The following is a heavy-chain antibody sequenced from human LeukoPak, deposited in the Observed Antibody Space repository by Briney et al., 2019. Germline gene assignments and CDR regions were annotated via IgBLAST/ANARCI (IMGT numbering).Heavy chain of an antibody. Sequence: PSETLSLTCTVSGGSISSGGYYWSWIRQPPGKGLEWIGYIYHSGSTYYNPSLKSRVTISVDRSKNQFSLKLSSVTAADTAVYYCARVGGSESLDAFDIWGQGTMVTVSS. CDR1: GGSISSGGYY. CDR3: ARVGGSESLDAFDI. CDR2: IYHSGST. J-gene: IGHJ3*02. V-gene: IGHV4-30-2*01. D-gene: IGHD3-16*01.